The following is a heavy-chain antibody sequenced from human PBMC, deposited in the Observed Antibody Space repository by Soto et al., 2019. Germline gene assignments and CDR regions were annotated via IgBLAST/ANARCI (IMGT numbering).Heavy chain of an antibody. Sequence: GGSLRLSCAASGFTFSTYWMSWVRQAPGKGLEWVSSISSSSSYIYYADSVKGRFTISRDNAKNSLYLQMNSLGAEDTAVYYCARVSSGSYVAFDIWGQGTMVTVSS. CDR3: ARVSSGSYVAFDI. CDR1: GFTFSTYW. D-gene: IGHD1-26*01. V-gene: IGHV3-21*01. CDR2: ISSSSSYI. J-gene: IGHJ3*02.